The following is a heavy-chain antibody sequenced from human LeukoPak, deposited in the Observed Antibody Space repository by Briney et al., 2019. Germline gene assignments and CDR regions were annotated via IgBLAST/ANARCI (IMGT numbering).Heavy chain of an antibody. D-gene: IGHD3-22*01. J-gene: IGHJ6*03. CDR2: INHSGST. Sequence: SETLSLTCAVYGGSFSGYYWSWIRQPPGKGLEWIGEINHSGSTNYNPSLKSRVTISVDTSKNQFSLKLSSVTAADTAVYYCARGSYDSSGYWQRGQYYYYYYMDVWGKGTTVTVS. CDR3: ARGSYDSSGYWQRGQYYYYYYMDV. CDR1: GGSFSGYY. V-gene: IGHV4-34*01.